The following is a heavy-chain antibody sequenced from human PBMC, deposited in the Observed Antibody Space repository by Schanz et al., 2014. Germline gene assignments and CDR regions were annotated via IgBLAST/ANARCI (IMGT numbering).Heavy chain of an antibody. Sequence: VQLQQWGAGRLRPAETLSLTCAVYGGSVSGYFWTWIRQSPRKGLEWIGEINYSGSAHYNPSLTSQLTIAIDASKSQLSLKMKSGSAADTAVYYCARGGRYCSGGGCHYPYNYYGMDVWGQGTTVTVSS. CDR1: GGSVSGYF. J-gene: IGHJ6*02. V-gene: IGHV4-34*01. CDR3: ARGGRYCSGGGCHYPYNYYGMDV. D-gene: IGHD2-15*01. CDR2: INYSGSA.